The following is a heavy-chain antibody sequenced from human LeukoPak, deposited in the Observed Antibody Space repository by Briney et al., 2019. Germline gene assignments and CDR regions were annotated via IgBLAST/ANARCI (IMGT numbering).Heavy chain of an antibody. CDR3: ASIETPYGRVDY. D-gene: IGHD3-10*01. CDR1: GGTFSSYA. Sequence: ASVKVSCKASGGTFSSYAISWVRQAPGQGLEWMGGIIPIFGTANCAQKFQGRVTITADKSTSTAYMELSSLRSEDTAVYYCASIETPYGRVDYWGQGTLVTVSS. V-gene: IGHV1-69*06. CDR2: IIPIFGTA. J-gene: IGHJ4*02.